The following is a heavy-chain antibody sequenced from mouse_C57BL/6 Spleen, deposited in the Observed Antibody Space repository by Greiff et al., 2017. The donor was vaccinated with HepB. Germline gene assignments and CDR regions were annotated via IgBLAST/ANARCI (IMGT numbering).Heavy chain of an antibody. CDR3: ARGYWYFDV. Sequence: VQLKESGPGLVKPSQSLSLTCSVTGYSITSGYYWNWIRQFPGNKREWMGYISYDGSNNYNPSLKNRISITRDTSKNQFFLKLNSVTTEDTATYYCARGYWYFDVWGTGTTVTVSS. CDR1: GYSITSGYY. CDR2: ISYDGSN. J-gene: IGHJ1*03. V-gene: IGHV3-6*01.